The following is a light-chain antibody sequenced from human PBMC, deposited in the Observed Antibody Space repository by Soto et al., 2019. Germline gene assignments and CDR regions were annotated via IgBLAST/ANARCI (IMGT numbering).Light chain of an antibody. CDR2: DAS. J-gene: IGKJ4*01. CDR1: QSVDSK. V-gene: IGKV3D-15*01. CDR3: QQYYVWNT. Sequence: EIGRTQCPATLSVSPGERAIFSCRASQSVDSKLAWYQQKLGQAPRLLIYDASTRATGIPARFSGSGSGTEFTLTISSLQSEDFAIYYCQQYYVWNTFGGGTKV.